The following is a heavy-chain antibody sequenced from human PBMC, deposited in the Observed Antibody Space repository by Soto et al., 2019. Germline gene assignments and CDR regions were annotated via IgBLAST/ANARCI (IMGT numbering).Heavy chain of an antibody. J-gene: IGHJ4*02. Sequence: GASVKVSCKASGGTFSSYTISWVRQAPGQGLEWMGRIIPILGIANYAQKFQGRVTITADKSTSTAYMELSSLRSEDTAVYYCARRKEYYDFWSGYDYWGQGTLVTVSS. V-gene: IGHV1-69*02. CDR3: ARRKEYYDFWSGYDY. D-gene: IGHD3-3*01. CDR1: GGTFSSYT. CDR2: IIPILGIA.